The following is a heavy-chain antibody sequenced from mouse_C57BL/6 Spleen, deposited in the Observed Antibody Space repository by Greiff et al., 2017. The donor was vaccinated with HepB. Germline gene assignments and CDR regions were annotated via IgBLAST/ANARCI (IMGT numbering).Heavy chain of an antibody. V-gene: IGHV2-2*01. CDR1: GFSLTSYG. CDR3: ARNSASDYGSSYVYWYFDV. D-gene: IGHD1-1*01. CDR2: IWSGGST. Sequence: QVQLQQSGPGLVQPSQSLSITCTVSGFSLTSYGVHWVRQSPGKGLEWLGVIWSGGSTDYNAAFISRLSISKDNSKSQVFFKMNSLQADDTAIYYCARNSASDYGSSYVYWYFDVWGTGTTVTVSS. J-gene: IGHJ1*03.